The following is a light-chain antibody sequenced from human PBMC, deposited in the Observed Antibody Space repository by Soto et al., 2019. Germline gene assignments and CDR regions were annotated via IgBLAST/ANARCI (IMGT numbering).Light chain of an antibody. Sequence: QSVLTQPPSASGTPGQRVTISCSGSISNLGSNFIYWYQQLPGAAPKLLISRNNERPSGVPDRFSGSKSGISGSLAISGLRSEDDADYHCAAWDDSLRAVVFGGGTKLTVL. CDR3: AAWDDSLRAVV. CDR2: RNN. V-gene: IGLV1-47*01. J-gene: IGLJ3*02. CDR1: ISNLGSNF.